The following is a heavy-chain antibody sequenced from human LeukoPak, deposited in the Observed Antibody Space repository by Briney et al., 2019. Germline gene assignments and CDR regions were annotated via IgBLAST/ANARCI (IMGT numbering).Heavy chain of an antibody. J-gene: IGHJ6*04. CDR3: ARAPIGCSGGSCYSRYYYYYGMDD. Sequence: PSETLSLTCAVYGGSFSGYYWSWIRQPPGKGLEWIGEINHSGSTNYNPSLKSRVTISVDTSKNQFSLKLSSVTAADTAVYYCARAPIGCSGGSCYSRYYYYYGMDDWGKGTTVTVSS. D-gene: IGHD2-15*01. CDR2: INHSGST. CDR1: GGSFSGYY. V-gene: IGHV4-34*01.